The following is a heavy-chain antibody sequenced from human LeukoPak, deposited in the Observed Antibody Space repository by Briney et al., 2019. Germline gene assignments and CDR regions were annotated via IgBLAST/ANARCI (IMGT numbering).Heavy chain of an antibody. D-gene: IGHD1-1*01. CDR3: ARERTGTSRWETIGY. CDR2: INHSGST. J-gene: IGHJ4*02. V-gene: IGHV4-34*01. CDR1: GGSFSGHY. Sequence: SETLSLTCAVYGGSFSGHYWSWIRQPPGKGLEWIGEINHSGSTNYNPSLKSRVTISVDTSKNQFSLKLSSVTAADTAVYYCARERTGTSRWETIGYWGQGTLVTVSS.